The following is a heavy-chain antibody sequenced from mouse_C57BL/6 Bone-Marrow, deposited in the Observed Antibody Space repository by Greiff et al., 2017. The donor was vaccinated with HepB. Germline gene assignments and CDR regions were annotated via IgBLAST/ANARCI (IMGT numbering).Heavy chain of an antibody. CDR1: GYTFTSYG. J-gene: IGHJ2*01. CDR3: ARPDGFLYYFDY. Sequence: QVQLKESGAELARPGASVKLSCKASGYTFTSYGISWVKQRTGQGLEWIGEIYPRSGNTYYNEKFKGKATLTADKSSSTAYMELRSLTSEDSAVYFCARPDGFLYYFDYWGQGTTLTVSS. D-gene: IGHD2-3*01. V-gene: IGHV1-81*01. CDR2: IYPRSGNT.